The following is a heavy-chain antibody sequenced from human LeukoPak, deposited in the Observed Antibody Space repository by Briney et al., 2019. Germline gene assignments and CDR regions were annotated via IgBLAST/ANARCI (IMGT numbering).Heavy chain of an antibody. J-gene: IGHJ4*02. CDR3: AREHHDMLSRVGFDY. D-gene: IGHD1-1*01. Sequence: PGGSLRLSCEASGFTFGTYWMHWIRQAPGKGLVWVSRINTDGSSRMYADSVKGRVTISRDNAKNTLYLQMDSLSAEDTAVYYCAREHHDMLSRVGFDYWGQGTPVSVSS. V-gene: IGHV3-74*03. CDR1: GFTFGTYW. CDR2: INTDGSSR.